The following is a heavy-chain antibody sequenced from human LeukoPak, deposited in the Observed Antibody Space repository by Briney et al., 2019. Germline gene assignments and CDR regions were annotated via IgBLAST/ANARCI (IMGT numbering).Heavy chain of an antibody. CDR1: GFTVSSNY. J-gene: IGHJ4*02. CDR3: GKAHGSAYYDFDY. D-gene: IGHD1-26*01. V-gene: IGHV3-23*01. CDR2: ISRSGDIT. Sequence: PGGSLRLSCAASGFTVSSNYMSWVRQAPGKGLEWVSAISRSGDITSYADSVKGRFTISRDNSNNTLSLQMNSLRAEDTAVYYCGKAHGSAYYDFDYWGRGTLVTVSS.